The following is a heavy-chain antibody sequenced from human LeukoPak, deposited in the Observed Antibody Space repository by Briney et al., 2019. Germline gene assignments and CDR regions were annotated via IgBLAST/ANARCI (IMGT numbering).Heavy chain of an antibody. CDR3: ARSSRGLYYYGSGNEYFQH. D-gene: IGHD3-10*01. CDR1: GGSISSYY. J-gene: IGHJ1*01. V-gene: IGHV4-59*08. Sequence: SETLSLTCTVSGGSISSYYWSWIRQPPGKGLEWIGYIYYSGSTYYNPSLKGRVPISVDTSNNQFSLKVNSVTAADTAVYYCARSSRGLYYYGSGNEYFQHWGQGTLVTVSS. CDR2: IYYSGST.